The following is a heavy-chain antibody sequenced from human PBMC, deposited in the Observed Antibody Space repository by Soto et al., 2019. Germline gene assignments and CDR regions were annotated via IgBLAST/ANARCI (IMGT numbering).Heavy chain of an antibody. D-gene: IGHD3-3*01. CDR3: GRERSEGFWSGYSYMDV. V-gene: IGHV4-59*01. CDR2: IYYSGST. J-gene: IGHJ6*03. CDR1: GGSISSYY. Sequence: PSETLSLTCTVSGGSISSYYWSWIRQPPGKGLEWIGYIYYSGSTNYNPSLKSRVTISVDTSKNQFSLKLSSVTAADTAVYYCGRERSEGFWSGYSYMDVWGKGTTVTVSS.